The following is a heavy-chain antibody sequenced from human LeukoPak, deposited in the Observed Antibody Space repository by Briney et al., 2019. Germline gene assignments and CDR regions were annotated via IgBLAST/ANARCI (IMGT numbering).Heavy chain of an antibody. V-gene: IGHV3-23*01. CDR1: GVTLSTYA. J-gene: IGHJ2*01. Sequence: GGSLRLSCAASGVTLSTYAMSWARQAPGRGLEWVSGISSSGSGGNTYYADSVKGRFTISRDSSKNTLFLHMNSLRVEDTAIYYCAKDRTVGASYWCFDLWGRGTLVTVS. CDR2: ISSSGSGGNT. CDR3: AKDRTVGASYWCFDL. D-gene: IGHD1-26*01.